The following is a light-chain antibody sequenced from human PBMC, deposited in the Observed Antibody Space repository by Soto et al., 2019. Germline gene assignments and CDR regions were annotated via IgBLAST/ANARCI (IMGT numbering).Light chain of an antibody. CDR3: LLSYSGAREV. J-gene: IGLJ2*01. Sequence: QAVVTQEPSLTVSPGGTVTITCGSSTGAVTSGHYPYWFQQKPGQAPRTLIYDTSNKHSWTPARFSGSLVGGKAALTLSGAQPEDEADYYCLLSYSGAREVFGGGTKVTVL. V-gene: IGLV7-46*01. CDR2: DTS. CDR1: TGAVTSGHY.